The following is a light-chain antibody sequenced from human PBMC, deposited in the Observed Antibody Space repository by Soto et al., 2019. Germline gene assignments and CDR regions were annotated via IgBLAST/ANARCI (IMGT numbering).Light chain of an antibody. CDR1: QDITTY. J-gene: IGKJ4*01. V-gene: IGKV1-27*01. Sequence: DIQMTQSPSSLSASVGDRVTITCRASQDITTYLAWYQQKSGKPPKLLIYAASTLQAGVPSRFSGGGSGTNFTLTISSLQPEDVATYYCQNYFSVPHTFGGGTKVDI. CDR2: AAS. CDR3: QNYFSVPHT.